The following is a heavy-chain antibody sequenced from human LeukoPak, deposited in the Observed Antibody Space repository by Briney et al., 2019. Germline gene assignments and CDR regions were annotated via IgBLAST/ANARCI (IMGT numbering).Heavy chain of an antibody. V-gene: IGHV3-23*01. J-gene: IGHJ6*02. CDR1: GFTFSSYA. D-gene: IGHD5-18*01. Sequence: GGSLRLSCAASGFTFSSYAMSWVRQAPGKGLEWVSAISGSGGSTYYADSVKGRFTISRDNSKNTLYLQMNSLRAEDTAVYYCAGYSYGPASEYYYGMDVWGQGTTVTVSS. CDR3: AGYSYGPASEYYYGMDV. CDR2: ISGSGGST.